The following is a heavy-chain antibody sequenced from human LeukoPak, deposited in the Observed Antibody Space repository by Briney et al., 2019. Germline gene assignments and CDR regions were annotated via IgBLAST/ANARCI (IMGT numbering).Heavy chain of an antibody. CDR2: ISSSSSYI. V-gene: IGHV3-21*04. CDR1: GFTFSSYS. D-gene: IGHD3-10*01. CDR3: AKVRFGVMARYYFDY. Sequence: PGGSLRLSCAASGFTFSSYSMNWVRRAPGKGLEWVSSISSSSSYIYYADSVKGRFTISRDNSKNTLHLQMNSLRAEDTAVYYCAKVRFGVMARYYFDYWGQGTLVTVSS. J-gene: IGHJ4*02.